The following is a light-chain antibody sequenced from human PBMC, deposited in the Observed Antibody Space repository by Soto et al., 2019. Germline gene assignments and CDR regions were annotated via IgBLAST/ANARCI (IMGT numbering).Light chain of an antibody. CDR3: QVWDSSSDHFFYV. V-gene: IGLV3-21*02. Sequence: SYELTQPPSVSVAPGQTARITCGGNNIGSKSVHWYQQKPCQAPVLVVYDDSDRPSGIPERFSGSNSGNTATLTISRVEAGDEADYYCQVWDSSSDHFFYVFGTGTKVTVL. J-gene: IGLJ1*01. CDR1: NIGSKS. CDR2: DDS.